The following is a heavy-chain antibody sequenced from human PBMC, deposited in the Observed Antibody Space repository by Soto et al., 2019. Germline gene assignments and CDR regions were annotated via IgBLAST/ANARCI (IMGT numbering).Heavy chain of an antibody. CDR1: GGSFSGYY. J-gene: IGHJ4*02. D-gene: IGHD3-10*01. V-gene: IGHV4-34*01. CDR3: ASGGLAYGSRSPDY. Sequence: QVQLQQWGAGLLKPSETLSLTCAVYGGSFSGYYWSWIRQPPGKGLEWIGAINHSGSTNYNPSLKSRVTISVDASKNQFSLKLSSVTAADTAVYYCASGGLAYGSRSPDYWGQGTLVTVSS. CDR2: INHSGST.